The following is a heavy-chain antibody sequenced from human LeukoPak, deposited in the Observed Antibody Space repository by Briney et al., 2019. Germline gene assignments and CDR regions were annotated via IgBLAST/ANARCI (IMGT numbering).Heavy chain of an antibody. CDR2: INDGGTSA. CDR1: GFTFRNYG. Sequence: GGSLRLSCTASGFTFRNYGMSWVRQAPGKGLEWVSVINDGGTSAYYTDSVKGRFTISRDNPENTLYLQMNSLRVEDTAVYYCAPDLRGAAWSLDYWGQGTLVTVSS. D-gene: IGHD2-15*01. CDR3: APDLRGAAWSLDY. V-gene: IGHV3-23*01. J-gene: IGHJ4*02.